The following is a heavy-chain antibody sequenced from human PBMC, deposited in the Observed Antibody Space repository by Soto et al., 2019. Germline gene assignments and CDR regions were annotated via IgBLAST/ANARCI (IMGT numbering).Heavy chain of an antibody. J-gene: IGHJ4*02. CDR2: INHSGSA. Sequence: SETLSLTCDVYGGSFSGYIWTWIRQTPGKGLQWIGQINHSGSANYNPSLKSRVTMSVDTSKNQFSLNLMSVTAADTAIYYCVRLVTFGGDEDCWGQGIPVTV. V-gene: IGHV4-34*01. CDR1: GGSFSGYI. D-gene: IGHD2-21*02. CDR3: VRLVTFGGDEDC.